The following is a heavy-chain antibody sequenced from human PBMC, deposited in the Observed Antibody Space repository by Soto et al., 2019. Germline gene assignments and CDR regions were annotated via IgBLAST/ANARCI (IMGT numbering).Heavy chain of an antibody. D-gene: IGHD1-20*01. J-gene: IGHJ4*02. V-gene: IGHV4-59*01. CDR3: ARRYGRNFDY. CDR1: GGYIRSYD. Sequence: SETQSLTCTVSGGYIRSYDWSWIRQPPGKGLEWIGYIYYSGSTNYNPSLKSRVTISVDTSKNQFSLKLSSVTAADTAVYYCARRYGRNFDYWGQGTLVTVSS. CDR2: IYYSGST.